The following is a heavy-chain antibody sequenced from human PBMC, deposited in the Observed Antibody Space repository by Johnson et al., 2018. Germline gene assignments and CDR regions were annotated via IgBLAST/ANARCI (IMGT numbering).Heavy chain of an antibody. Sequence: QVQLQESGGGVVQIGRSLRLSCAASAFTFSTYAMHWVRQAPGKGLEWVAVISSDGSKKYYADSVKGRFTLFRDNSQNTLSLQMNSLRGEDTAVYYCARAHPSLAVAGFFDYWGQGTLVTVSS. CDR3: ARAHPSLAVAGFFDY. D-gene: IGHD6-13*01. CDR1: AFTFSTYA. CDR2: ISSDGSKK. J-gene: IGHJ4*02. V-gene: IGHV3-30-3*01.